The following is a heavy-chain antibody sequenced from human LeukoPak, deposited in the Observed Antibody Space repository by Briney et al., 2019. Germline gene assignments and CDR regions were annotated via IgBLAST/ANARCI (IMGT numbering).Heavy chain of an antibody. CDR3: ARDFYSSGSYSDY. D-gene: IGHD6-19*01. CDR2: ISSSGSYI. J-gene: IGHJ4*02. V-gene: IGHV3-21*06. CDR1: RFTFSSYS. Sequence: GGSLRLSCAASRFTFSSYSMNWVRQAPGKGLEWVSSISSSGSYIYHADSVKGRFTISRDNARNLLYLQMNSLRAEDTAVYYCARDFYSSGSYSDYWGQGTLVTVSS.